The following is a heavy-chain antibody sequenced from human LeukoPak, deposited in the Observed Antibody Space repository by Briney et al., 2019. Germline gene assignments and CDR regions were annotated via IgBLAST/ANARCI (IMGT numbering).Heavy chain of an antibody. Sequence: ASVKVSFKSSGYTFNSYGFSWVRQAPGQGREGRGWISAYNGNRNYAQKLHGRVTMTTDTSTSTAYMELRSLRSEDPAVYYCVRSDGSGYYPRTLDYWGQGTLVTVSS. CDR3: VRSDGSGYYPRTLDY. CDR1: GYTFNSYG. D-gene: IGHD3-22*01. CDR2: ISAYNGNR. V-gene: IGHV1-18*01. J-gene: IGHJ4*02.